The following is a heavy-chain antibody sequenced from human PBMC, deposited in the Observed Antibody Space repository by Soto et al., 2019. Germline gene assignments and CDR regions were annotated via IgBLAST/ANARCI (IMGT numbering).Heavy chain of an antibody. CDR1: GGSVSSGNYY. CDR2: IFHTGTT. Sequence: SETLSLTGTVSGGSVSSGNYYWSWIRQPPGRGLEWIGYIFHTGTTNYNPSLKSRVTISLDTSMNQFSLKLSSVTPADTAVYYCTRAPVSGSYCFDFWGQGTPVTV. D-gene: IGHD1-26*01. V-gene: IGHV4-61*01. J-gene: IGHJ4*02. CDR3: TRAPVSGSYCFDF.